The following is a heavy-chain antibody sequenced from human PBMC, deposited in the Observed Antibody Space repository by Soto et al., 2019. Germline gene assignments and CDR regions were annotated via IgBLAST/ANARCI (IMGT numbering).Heavy chain of an antibody. Sequence: QVQLVESGGGVVQPGTSLRLSCAASGFTFNNYGMHWVRQAPGTGMEWVETISNDGRDKYYADTVKGRLTISRDNSKNTLYQNMTRLIAEDTAVYYCAKDQGIAASHWVDWGQGTLVTVSS. CDR3: AKDQGIAASHWVD. CDR1: GFTFNNYG. CDR2: ISNDGRDK. V-gene: IGHV3-30*18. J-gene: IGHJ3*01. D-gene: IGHD6-13*01.